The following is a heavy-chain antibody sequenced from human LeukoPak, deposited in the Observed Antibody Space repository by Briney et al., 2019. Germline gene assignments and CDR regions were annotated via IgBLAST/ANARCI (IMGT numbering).Heavy chain of an antibody. CDR2: ISGGGSST. CDR3: AKESGQLDV. J-gene: IGHJ6*04. CDR1: GFTFTCYA. V-gene: IGHV3-23*01. Sequence: GGSLRLSCAASGFTFTCYAMSWVRQAPGQGLEWVSVISGGGSSTYYADSVKGRFTISRDNSKNTLYLQMNSLRGEDTAVYYCAKESGQLDVWGKGTTVTVSS. D-gene: IGHD3-3*01.